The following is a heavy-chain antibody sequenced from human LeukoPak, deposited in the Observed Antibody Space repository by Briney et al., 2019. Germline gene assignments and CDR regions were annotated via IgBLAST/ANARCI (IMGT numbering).Heavy chain of an antibody. D-gene: IGHD3-22*01. Sequence: GGSLRLSCAASGFTFSDYYMSWIRQAPGKGLEWVSYISISGSTIYYADSVKGRFTISRDNAKHSLYLQMNSLRAEDTAVYYCARGEFRDYYDSSGYYYFDYWGQGTLVTVSS. J-gene: IGHJ4*02. CDR2: ISISGSTI. V-gene: IGHV3-11*04. CDR1: GFTFSDYY. CDR3: ARGEFRDYYDSSGYYYFDY.